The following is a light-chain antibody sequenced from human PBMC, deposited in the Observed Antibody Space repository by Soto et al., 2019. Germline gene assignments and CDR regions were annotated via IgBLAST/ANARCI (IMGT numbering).Light chain of an antibody. Sequence: EIAMTKSPTTLTVSPGKRATLSCRASQSVSGDLVWYQQRPGQAPRLLIFHASTLATGIPARFSGSGSGTEFTFSISSLQSEDFAVYYCQQYNNYPRTFGRGTKVDIK. V-gene: IGKV3-15*01. CDR1: QSVSGD. J-gene: IGKJ1*01. CDR3: QQYNNYPRT. CDR2: HAS.